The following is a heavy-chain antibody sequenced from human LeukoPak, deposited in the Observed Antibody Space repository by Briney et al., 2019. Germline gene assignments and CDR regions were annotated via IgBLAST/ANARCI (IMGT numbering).Heavy chain of an antibody. CDR1: GYTFTGYY. CDR2: INPNSGGT. J-gene: IGHJ3*02. Sequence: GASVKVSCKASGYTFTGYYMHWVRQAPGQGLEWMGWINPNSGGTNYAQKFQGRVTMTRDTSISTAYMELSRLRSDDTAVYYCASPGPLRGHMLSRAFDIWGQGTMVTVSS. V-gene: IGHV1-2*02. D-gene: IGHD2-8*01. CDR3: ASPGPLRGHMLSRAFDI.